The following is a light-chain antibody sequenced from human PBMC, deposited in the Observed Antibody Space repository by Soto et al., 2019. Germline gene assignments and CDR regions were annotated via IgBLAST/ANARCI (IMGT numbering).Light chain of an antibody. J-gene: IGKJ5*01. CDR2: DAS. CDR3: QQRHMWPIT. CDR1: QSVSSSY. V-gene: IGKV3D-20*02. Sequence: EIVLTQSPGPLSLCPGERATLSFRASQSVSSSYLAWYQQKPGQAPRLLIYDASSRATGIPDRFSGGGSGTEFTLTINSLQSENSAVYYCQQRHMWPITFGQGTRLEIK.